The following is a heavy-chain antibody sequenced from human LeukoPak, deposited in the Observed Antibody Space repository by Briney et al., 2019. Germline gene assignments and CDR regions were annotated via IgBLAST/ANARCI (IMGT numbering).Heavy chain of an antibody. J-gene: IGHJ4*02. V-gene: IGHV4-39*07. CDR1: GGSISSSSCY. D-gene: IGHD6-6*01. Sequence: PSETLSLTCTVSGGSISSSSCYWGWIRQPPGKGLEWIGSIYYRGSTYYNPSLKSRVTISVDTSKNQFSLKLSSVTAADTAVYYCARREAARRFDYWGQGTLVTVSS. CDR2: IYYRGST. CDR3: ARREAARRFDY.